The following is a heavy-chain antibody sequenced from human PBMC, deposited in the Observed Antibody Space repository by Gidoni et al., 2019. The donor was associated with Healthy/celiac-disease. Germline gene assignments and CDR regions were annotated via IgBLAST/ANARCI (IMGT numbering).Heavy chain of an antibody. CDR3: ARDGVGGLGELSSHIYYFDY. J-gene: IGHJ4*02. D-gene: IGHD3-16*02. Sequence: QVQLVESGGGVVQPGRSLRLSCAASGFTFRSYAMHWVRQAPGKGLEWVAVISYDGSNKYYADSVKGRFTISRDNSKNTLYLQMNSLRAEDTAVYYCARDGVGGLGELSSHIYYFDYWGQGTLVTVSS. CDR2: ISYDGSNK. CDR1: GFTFRSYA. V-gene: IGHV3-30-3*01.